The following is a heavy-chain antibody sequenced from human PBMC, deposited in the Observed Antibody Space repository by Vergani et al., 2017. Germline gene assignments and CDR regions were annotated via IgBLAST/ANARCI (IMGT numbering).Heavy chain of an antibody. Sequence: EVQLLESGGGLVQPGGSLRLSCAASGFTFSSYAMSWVRQAPGKGLEWVSAISGSGGSTYYADSVKGRFTISRDNSKNTLYLQMNSLRAEDTAVYYCAXPQTAHDFFWSGYYSHYYYYMDVWGKGTTVTVSS. CDR1: GFTFSSYA. CDR2: ISGSGGST. CDR3: AXPQTAHDFFWSGYYSHYYYYMDV. J-gene: IGHJ6*03. V-gene: IGHV3-23*01. D-gene: IGHD3-3*01.